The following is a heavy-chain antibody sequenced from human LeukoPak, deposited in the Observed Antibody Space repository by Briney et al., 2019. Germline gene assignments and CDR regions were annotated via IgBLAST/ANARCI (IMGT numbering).Heavy chain of an antibody. V-gene: IGHV3-23*01. Sequence: GGSLRLSCAASGFTFSTYSMNWVRQAPGKGLEWVSAISGSGGSTYYADSVKGRFTISRDNSENTLYLQMNSLRAEDTAVYYCAKDRAVRYYGSGSYTYYYYYYMDVWGKGTTVTISS. D-gene: IGHD3-10*01. CDR2: ISGSGGST. CDR1: GFTFSTYS. CDR3: AKDRAVRYYGSGSYTYYYYYYMDV. J-gene: IGHJ6*03.